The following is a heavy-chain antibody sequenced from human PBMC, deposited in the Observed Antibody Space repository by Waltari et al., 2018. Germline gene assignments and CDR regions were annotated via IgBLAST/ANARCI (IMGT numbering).Heavy chain of an antibody. D-gene: IGHD5-18*01. Sequence: QMQLVQSGPEVKKPGTSVKVSCKASGFTFTSSAVQWVRQARGQRLEWIGWIGVGSGNTNYAQKFQERVTITRDMSTSTAYMELSSRRSEDTAVYYCAAERDTAMAHWGQGTLVTVSS. V-gene: IGHV1-58*01. CDR2: IGVGSGNT. CDR3: AAERDTAMAH. CDR1: GFTFTSSA. J-gene: IGHJ4*02.